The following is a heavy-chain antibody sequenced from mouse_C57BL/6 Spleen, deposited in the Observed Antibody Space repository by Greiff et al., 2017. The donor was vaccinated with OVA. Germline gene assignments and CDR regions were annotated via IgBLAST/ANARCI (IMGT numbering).Heavy chain of an antibody. D-gene: IGHD2-1*01. CDR2: IHPSDSDT. V-gene: IGHV1-74*01. CDR3: AIAIYCGNYVAMDY. Sequence: QVQLQQPGAELVKPGASVKVSCKASGYTFTSYWMHWVKQRPGQGLEWIGRIHPSDSDTNYNQKFKGKATLTVDKSSSTAYMQLSSLTSEDSAVYYCAIAIYCGNYVAMDYWGQGTSVTVSS. J-gene: IGHJ4*01. CDR1: GYTFTSYW.